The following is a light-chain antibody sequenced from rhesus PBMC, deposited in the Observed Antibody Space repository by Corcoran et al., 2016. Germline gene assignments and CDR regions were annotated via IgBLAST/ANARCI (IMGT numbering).Light chain of an antibody. J-gene: IGKJ1*01. CDR1: QSVSSY. Sequence: EIVMTQSPATLSLSPGERATLSCRASQSVSSYVAWYQQKPEQAPRLLSYGASSRATGIPDRFSGSGSGTDVTRTISSREPEDFAVYYGQQYSNWPWTFGQGTKVEIK. CDR2: GAS. CDR3: QQYSNWPWT. V-gene: IGKV3S9*01.